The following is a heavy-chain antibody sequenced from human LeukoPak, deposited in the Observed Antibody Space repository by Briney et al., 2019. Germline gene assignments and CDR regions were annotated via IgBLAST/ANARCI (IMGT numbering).Heavy chain of an antibody. CDR3: ARDPAPYSSSWYSAFDI. CDR1: GYTFTGYY. J-gene: IGHJ3*02. Sequence: ASVKVSCKASGYTFTGYYMHWVRQAPGQGLEWMGIINPSGGSTSYAQKFQGRVTITADKSTSTAYMELSSLRSEDTAVYYCARDPAPYSSSWYSAFDIWGQGTMVTVSS. CDR2: INPSGGST. D-gene: IGHD6-13*01. V-gene: IGHV1-46*01.